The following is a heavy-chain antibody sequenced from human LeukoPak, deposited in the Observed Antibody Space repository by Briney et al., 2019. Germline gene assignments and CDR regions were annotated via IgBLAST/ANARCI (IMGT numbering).Heavy chain of an antibody. J-gene: IGHJ4*02. CDR2: SYYRSKWYN. V-gene: IGHV6-1*01. CDR3: ARGRDGYISP. CDR1: GDSVSSNSVA. Sequence: SHTLSLTCAISGDSVSSNSVAWNWIRQSPSRGLEWLGRSYYRSKWYNDYAVSVKSRITINSDTSKNQFALQLNSVTPEDTAVYYCARGRDGYISPWGQGTLVTVSS. D-gene: IGHD5-24*01.